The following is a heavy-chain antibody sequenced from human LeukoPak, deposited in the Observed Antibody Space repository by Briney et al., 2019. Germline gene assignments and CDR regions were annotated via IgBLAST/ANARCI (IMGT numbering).Heavy chain of an antibody. CDR1: GGTFSSYA. CDR3: ARSPPGLIYMDV. CDR2: FIPVFGSA. J-gene: IGHJ6*03. D-gene: IGHD2-8*01. V-gene: IGHV1-69*01. Sequence: SVKVSCKASGGTFSSYAISWVRQAPGQGFEWMGGFIPVFGSAHYAQKFQGRVMITADESTTTGYMELSSLRSEDTAVYYCARSPPGLIYMDVWGMGTTVFVSS.